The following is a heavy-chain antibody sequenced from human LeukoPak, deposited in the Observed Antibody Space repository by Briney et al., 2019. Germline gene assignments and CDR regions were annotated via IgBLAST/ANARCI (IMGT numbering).Heavy chain of an antibody. J-gene: IGHJ4*02. V-gene: IGHV3-30-3*01. CDR3: ARVTLVSVAAFDY. D-gene: IGHD6-19*01. CDR1: GFTLSSYA. CDR2: ISYDGSNK. Sequence: GESLRLSCAASGFTLSSYAMHWVRQAPGKGLEWVAVISYDGSNKYYADSVKGRFTISRDNSKNTLYLQMNSLRAEDTAVYYCARVTLVSVAAFDYWGQGTLVTVSS.